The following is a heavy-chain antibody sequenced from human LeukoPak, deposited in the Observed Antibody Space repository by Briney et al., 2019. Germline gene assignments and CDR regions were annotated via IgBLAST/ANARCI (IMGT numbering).Heavy chain of an antibody. V-gene: IGHV4-39*01. CDR1: DDSISRNNYY. Sequence: SETLSLTCAVSDDSISRNNYYWGWIRQPPGKGLEWIGSMYYGGSTYYNPSLKSRGTISADTSKNQFSLKLISVTAADTAVYYCARPRYTSGSFYDYWGQGILVTVSS. CDR2: MYYGGST. J-gene: IGHJ4*02. D-gene: IGHD6-19*01. CDR3: ARPRYTSGSFYDY.